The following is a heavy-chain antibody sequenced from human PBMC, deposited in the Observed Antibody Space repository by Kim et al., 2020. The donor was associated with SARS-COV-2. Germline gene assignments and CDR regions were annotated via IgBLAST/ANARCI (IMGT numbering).Heavy chain of an antibody. CDR2: IKVDDIEK. V-gene: IGHV3-7*04. CDR3: ARGPFSSSWYRYYFDY. Sequence: GGSLRLSCAASGFTFSSYWMSWVRQAPGKGLEWVANIKVDDIEKHYVDSVKGRFTISRDTAKNSLYLQMNSLRVEDTAVYYCARGPFSSSWYRYYFDYWGQGTLVTVSS. CDR1: GFTFSSYW. D-gene: IGHD6-13*01. J-gene: IGHJ4*02.